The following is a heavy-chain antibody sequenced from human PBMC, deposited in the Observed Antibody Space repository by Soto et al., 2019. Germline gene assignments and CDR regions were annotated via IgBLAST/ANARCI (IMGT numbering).Heavy chain of an antibody. CDR2: IIPIFGTA. V-gene: IGHV1-69*13. CDR3: ARVPPDFWSGYPDPYYGMDV. J-gene: IGHJ6*02. CDR1: GGTFSSYA. Sequence: SVKVSCKASGGTFSSYATSWVRQAPGQGLEWMGGIIPIFGTANYAQKFQGRVTITADESTSTAYMELSSLRSEDTAVYYCARVPPDFWSGYPDPYYGMDVWGQGTTVTVSS. D-gene: IGHD3-3*01.